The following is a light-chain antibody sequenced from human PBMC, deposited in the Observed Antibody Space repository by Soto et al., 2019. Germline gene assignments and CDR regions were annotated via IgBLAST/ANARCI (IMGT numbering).Light chain of an antibody. Sequence: EIVLTQSPGTLSLSPGERATLSCRASQSVSSSYLAWYQQKPGQAPRLLIYGASSRATGIPDRFSGSGYGTDFTLTISRLEPEDFAVYYCQQYGSPRRTFGQGTKVEIK. V-gene: IGKV3-20*01. CDR3: QQYGSPRRT. J-gene: IGKJ1*01. CDR2: GAS. CDR1: QSVSSSY.